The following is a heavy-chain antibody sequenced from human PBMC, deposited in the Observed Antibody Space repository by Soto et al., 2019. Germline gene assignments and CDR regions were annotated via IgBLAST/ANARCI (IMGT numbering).Heavy chain of an antibody. CDR1: TVAFSKFI. J-gene: IGHJ6*02. CDR2: IIPIFGTA. CDR3: AKVRYSSPMGYYYGMDV. D-gene: IGHD6-19*01. V-gene: IGHV1-69*13. Sequence: SLKVSCKSSTVAFSKFIVSCVRQAPGLGLEWVGGIIPIFGTANYAQKFQGRVTITADESTSTSYMEVNNLRSEDTAVYYCAKVRYSSPMGYYYGMDVWGQGTTVNVSS.